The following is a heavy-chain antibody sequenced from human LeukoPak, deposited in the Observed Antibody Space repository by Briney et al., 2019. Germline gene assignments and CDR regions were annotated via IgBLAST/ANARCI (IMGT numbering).Heavy chain of an antibody. CDR3: AIHYYDFWSGYSNWFDP. CDR2: IYYSGST. Sequence: SETLSLTCTVSGGSVSSGSYYWSWIRQPPGKGLEWIGYIYYSGSTNYNPSLKSRVTISVDTSKNQFSLKLSSVTAADTAVYYCAIHYYDFWSGYSNWFDPWGQGTLVTVSS. J-gene: IGHJ5*02. CDR1: GGSVSSGSYY. D-gene: IGHD3-3*01. V-gene: IGHV4-61*01.